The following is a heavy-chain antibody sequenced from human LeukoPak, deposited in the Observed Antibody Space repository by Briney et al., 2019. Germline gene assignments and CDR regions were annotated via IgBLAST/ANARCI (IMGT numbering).Heavy chain of an antibody. CDR1: GGSISSYY. J-gene: IGHJ5*02. D-gene: IGHD3-10*01. CDR2: IYYSGST. Sequence: SETLSLTCTVSGGSISSYYWSWIRQPPGKGLEWIGYIYYSGSTNHNPSLKSRVTISVDTSKNQFSLKLSSVTAADTAVYYCARGHTMVRGVIILGPRLNWFDPWGQGTLVTVSS. V-gene: IGHV4-59*01. CDR3: ARGHTMVRGVIILGPRLNWFDP.